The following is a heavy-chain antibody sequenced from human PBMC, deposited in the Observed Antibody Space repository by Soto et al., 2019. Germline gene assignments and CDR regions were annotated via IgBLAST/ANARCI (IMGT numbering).Heavy chain of an antibody. CDR3: ARASVGIAAANNWFDP. V-gene: IGHV4-4*02. CDR2: IYHSGST. Sequence: PSETLSLTCAVSGGSISSSNWWSWVRQPPGKGLEWIGEIYHSGSTNYNPSPKSRVTISVDKSKNQFSLKLSSVTAADTAVYYCARASVGIAAANNWFDPWGQGTLVTVSS. D-gene: IGHD6-13*01. CDR1: GGSISSSNW. J-gene: IGHJ5*02.